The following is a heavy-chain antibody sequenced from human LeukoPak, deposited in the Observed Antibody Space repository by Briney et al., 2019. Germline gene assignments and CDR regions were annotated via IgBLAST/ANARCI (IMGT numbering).Heavy chain of an antibody. CDR1: GGSFSTYY. CDR3: TRAVITFGAAVAKGFDY. Sequence: SETLSLTCTVSGGSFSTYYWSWIRQPPGKGLEWIGYLYYSGSTDYNPSLKSRVTMSLDTSKNQFSLNLSSVTAADTAVYYCTRAVITFGAAVAKGFDYWGQGTLVTVSS. D-gene: IGHD3-16*01. J-gene: IGHJ4*02. V-gene: IGHV4-59*01. CDR2: LYYSGST.